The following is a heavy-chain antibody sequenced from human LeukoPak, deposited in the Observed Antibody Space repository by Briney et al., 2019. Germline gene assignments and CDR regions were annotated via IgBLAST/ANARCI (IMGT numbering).Heavy chain of an antibody. Sequence: GGSLKLSCAASGFTFSGSAMQWVGQASGRGLEWVGRIRSNANRYATAYAASVKGRFTISRDDSKNTAYLQMNSLKTEDTAVYYCTSNTATPWSDAFDIWGQGTMVTVSS. J-gene: IGHJ3*02. D-gene: IGHD5-18*01. V-gene: IGHV3-73*01. CDR2: IRSNANRYAT. CDR3: TSNTATPWSDAFDI. CDR1: GFTFSGSA.